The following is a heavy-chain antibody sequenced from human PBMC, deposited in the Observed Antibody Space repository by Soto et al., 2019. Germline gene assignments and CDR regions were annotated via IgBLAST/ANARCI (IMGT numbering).Heavy chain of an antibody. D-gene: IGHD1-26*01. CDR2: INHSGST. V-gene: IGHV4-34*01. CDR1: GGSFSGYY. Sequence: PSETLSLTCAVYGGSFSGYYWSWIRQPPGKGLEWIGEINHSGSTNYNPSLKSRVTISVDTSKNQFSLKLSSVTAADTAVYYCARGRESEGFDYWGQGTLVTVSS. J-gene: IGHJ4*02. CDR3: ARGRESEGFDY.